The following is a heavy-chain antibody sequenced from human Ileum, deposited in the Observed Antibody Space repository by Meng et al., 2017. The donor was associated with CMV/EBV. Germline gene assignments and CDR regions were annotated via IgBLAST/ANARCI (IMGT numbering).Heavy chain of an antibody. J-gene: IGHJ4*02. CDR3: ARDCPLYSSNCLPFDY. CDR2: IYSGGST. CDR1: GFNVSSKY. D-gene: IGHD6-13*01. V-gene: IGHV3-53*01. Sequence: GESLKISCAASGFNVSSKYMSWVRQAPGKGLEWVSVIYSGGSTYYADSVKGRFTISRDKSKNTLFLQMNSLRAEDTAVYYCARDCPLYSSNCLPFDYWGQGTLVTVSS.